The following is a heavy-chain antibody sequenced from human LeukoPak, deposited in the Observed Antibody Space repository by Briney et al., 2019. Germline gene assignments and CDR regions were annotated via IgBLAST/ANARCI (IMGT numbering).Heavy chain of an antibody. D-gene: IGHD3-10*01. CDR3: ARRRWGFGELLIDY. V-gene: IGHV4-34*01. CDR1: GGSFSGYY. CDR2: INHSGST. J-gene: IGHJ4*02. Sequence: KTSETLSLTCAVYGGSFSGYYWSWIRQPPGKGLEWIGEINHSGSTNYNPSLKSRVTISVNTSKNQFSLKLSSVTAADTAVYYCARRRWGFGELLIDYWGQGTLVTVSS.